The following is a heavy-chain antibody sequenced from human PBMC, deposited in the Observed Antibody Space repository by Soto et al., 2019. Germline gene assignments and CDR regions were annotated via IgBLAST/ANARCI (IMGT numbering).Heavy chain of an antibody. Sequence: QVQLVESGGGVVQPGRSLRRSCAASGFTFSSYGMHWVRQAPGTGLEWVAVIWYDGSNKYYADSVKGRFTISSDNSKNTVYLQMNSLRAEDTAVYYCASEHYMTPGWYWGQGTLVTVSS. D-gene: IGHD4-17*01. CDR2: IWYDGSNK. J-gene: IGHJ4*02. CDR1: GFTFSSYG. V-gene: IGHV3-33*01. CDR3: ASEHYMTPGWY.